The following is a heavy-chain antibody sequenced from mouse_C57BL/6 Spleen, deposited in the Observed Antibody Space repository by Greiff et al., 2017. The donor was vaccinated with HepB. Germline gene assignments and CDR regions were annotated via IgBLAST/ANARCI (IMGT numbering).Heavy chain of an antibody. J-gene: IGHJ2*01. Sequence: QVHVKQSGAELVKPGASVKISCKASGYAFSSYWMNWVKQRPGKGLEWIGQIYPGDGDTNYNGKFKGKATLTADQSSSTAYMQLGSLTSEDSAVYVCARSGDYFGSFDYWGQGTTLTVSS. CDR1: GYAFSSYW. CDR3: ARSGDYFGSFDY. V-gene: IGHV1-80*01. D-gene: IGHD1-1*01. CDR2: IYPGDGDT.